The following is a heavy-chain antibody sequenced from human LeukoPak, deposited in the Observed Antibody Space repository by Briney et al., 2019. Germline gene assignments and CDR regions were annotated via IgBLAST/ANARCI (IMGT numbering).Heavy chain of an antibody. D-gene: IGHD5-12*01. CDR2: ISYDGSNK. J-gene: IGHJ4*02. CDR1: GFTFSSYG. CDR3: AKDLGYDLYYFDY. Sequence: PGGSPRLSCAASGFTFSSYGMHWVRQAPGKGLEWVAVISYDGSNKYYADSVKGRFTISRDNSKNTLYLQMNSLRAEDTAVYYCAKDLGYDLYYFDYWGQGTLVTVSS. V-gene: IGHV3-30*18.